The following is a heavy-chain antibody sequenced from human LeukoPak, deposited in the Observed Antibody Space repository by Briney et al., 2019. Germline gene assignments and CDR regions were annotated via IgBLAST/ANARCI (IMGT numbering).Heavy chain of an antibody. CDR2: IYSGGST. Sequence: GGSLRLSCAASGFTVSSNYMSWVRQAPGKGLEWVSVIYSGGSTYYADSVKGRFTISRDNSKNTLYLQMNSLRAEDTAVYYCARGLYSSGYYLGYWGQGTLVTVSS. CDR3: ARGLYSSGYYLGY. V-gene: IGHV3-53*01. J-gene: IGHJ4*02. D-gene: IGHD3-22*01. CDR1: GFTVSSNY.